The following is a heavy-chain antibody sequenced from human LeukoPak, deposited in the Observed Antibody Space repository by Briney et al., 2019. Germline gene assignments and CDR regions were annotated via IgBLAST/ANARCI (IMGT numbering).Heavy chain of an antibody. V-gene: IGHV3-30-3*01. CDR1: GFTFSSYA. D-gene: IGHD3-9*01. CDR3: AMGALRYFDWLLSSLDY. Sequence: GRSLRLSCAASGFTFSSYAMHWVHQAPGKGLEWVAVISYDGSNKYYADSVKGRFTISRDNSKNTLYLQMNSLRAEDTAVYYCAMGALRYFDWLLSSLDYWGQGTLVTVSS. CDR2: ISYDGSNK. J-gene: IGHJ4*02.